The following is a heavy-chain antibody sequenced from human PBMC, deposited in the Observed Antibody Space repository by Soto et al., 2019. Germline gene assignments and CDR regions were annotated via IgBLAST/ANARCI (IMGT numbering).Heavy chain of an antibody. J-gene: IGHJ4*02. CDR2: IFNSGTT. CDR1: GASTVSHYH. D-gene: IGHD1-26*01. CDR3: ALALGPTTGLDY. V-gene: IGHV4-31*02. Sequence: TLSLTCXVSGASTVSHYHWTWIRQPPGKGLEWMGYIFNSGTTFYNPSLTSRLSISMDTSGNHFSLELRSVTAADTAVYYCALALGPTTGLDYWGQGTLVTVSS.